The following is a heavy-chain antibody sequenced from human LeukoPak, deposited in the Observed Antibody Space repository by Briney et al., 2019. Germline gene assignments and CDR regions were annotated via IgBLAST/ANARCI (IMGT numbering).Heavy chain of an antibody. V-gene: IGHV4-34*01. J-gene: IGHJ5*01. CDR2: INHSGST. D-gene: IGHD6-13*01. CDR1: GGSFSTYY. CDR3: AREANIATAIVWFDP. Sequence: SETLFLTCAVYGGSFSTYYWSWIRQPPGKGLEWIGEINHSGSTNYNPSLKSRVTISGDTSKNQFSLNLTSVTAADTAMYYCAREANIATAIVWFDPWGQGTTVTVSS.